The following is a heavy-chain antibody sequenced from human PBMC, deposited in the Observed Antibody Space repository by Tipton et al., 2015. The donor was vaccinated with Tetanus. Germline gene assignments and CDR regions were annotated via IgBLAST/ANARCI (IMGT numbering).Heavy chain of an antibody. CDR2: INHSGST. J-gene: IGHJ4*02. CDR1: GGSFSGYY. V-gene: IGHV4-34*01. CDR3: ARHYCSSTSCYVVYYFDY. D-gene: IGHD2-2*01. Sequence: TLSLTCTVYGGSFSGYYWSWIRQPPGKGLEWIGEINHSGSTNYNPSLKSRVTISVDTSKNQFSLKLSSVTAADTAVYYCARHYCSSTSCYVVYYFDYWGQGTLVTVSS.